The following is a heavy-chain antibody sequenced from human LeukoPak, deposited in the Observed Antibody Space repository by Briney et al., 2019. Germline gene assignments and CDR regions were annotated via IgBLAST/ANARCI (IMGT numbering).Heavy chain of an antibody. D-gene: IGHD1-26*01. CDR1: GFTFSSYA. V-gene: IGHV3-23*01. CDR3: AKSRIVLVHYFDY. Sequence: PGGSLRLSCAASGFTFSSYAMSWVRRAPGKGLEWVSTISGSGASTYYADSVKGRFTISRGNSKNTLHLQMNSLRAEDTAVYYCAKSRIVLVHYFDYWGQGTLVTVSS. J-gene: IGHJ4*02. CDR2: ISGSGAST.